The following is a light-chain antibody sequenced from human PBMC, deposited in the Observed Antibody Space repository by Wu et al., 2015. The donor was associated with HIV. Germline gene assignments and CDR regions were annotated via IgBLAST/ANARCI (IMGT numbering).Light chain of an antibody. CDR1: QDISNF. J-gene: IGKJ1*01. Sequence: DIVLTQSPSFLPASVGDRVTVTCWASQDISNFLAWYQQKPGTAPKLLIYAASTLQTGVPLRFSGRGSGTDFTLSITSLQPEDSATYFCQQVNTFPWTFGQGTTVEVK. CDR2: AAS. CDR3: QQVNTFPWT. V-gene: IGKV1-9*01.